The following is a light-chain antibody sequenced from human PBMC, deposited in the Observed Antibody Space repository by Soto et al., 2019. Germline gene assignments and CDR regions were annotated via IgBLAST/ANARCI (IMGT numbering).Light chain of an antibody. J-gene: IGLJ3*02. Sequence: QSALTQPASVSGSPGQSITISCTGTSSDVGGYNYVSWYQQHPGKAPKLMIYEVSNRPSGVSNRFSGSKSGNTASLTISGLQAEDAADYYSSSYTSSSTPWVFGGGTKLTVL. CDR2: EVS. V-gene: IGLV2-14*01. CDR1: SSDVGGYNY. CDR3: SSYTSSSTPWV.